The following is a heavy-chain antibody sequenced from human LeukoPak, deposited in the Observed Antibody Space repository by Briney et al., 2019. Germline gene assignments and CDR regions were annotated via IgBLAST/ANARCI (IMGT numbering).Heavy chain of an antibody. CDR3: ARGALELYYYGSGSYLYTYSFDY. Sequence: TGGSLRLSCAASGFTFSSYAMHWVRQAPGKGLEYVSAISSNGGSTYYANSVKGRFTISRDNSKNTLYLQMGSLRAEDMAVYYCARGALELYYYGSGSYLYTYSFDYWGQGTLVTVSS. D-gene: IGHD3-10*01. CDR2: ISSNGGST. V-gene: IGHV3-64*01. J-gene: IGHJ4*02. CDR1: GFTFSSYA.